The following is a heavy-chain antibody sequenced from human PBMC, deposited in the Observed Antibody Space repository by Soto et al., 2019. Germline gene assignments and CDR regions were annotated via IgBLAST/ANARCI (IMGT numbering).Heavy chain of an antibody. CDR2: INHSGST. J-gene: IGHJ4*02. Sequence: PSETLSLTCAVYGGSFSGYYWTWIRQPPGTGLEWIGEINHSGSTNYNPSLKSRVTISVDTSKNQFSLKLTSVTAAETAVYYCARHKYNSSGPSAYWGQVTLVTVSS. CDR1: GGSFSGYY. D-gene: IGHD3-22*01. CDR3: ARHKYNSSGPSAY. V-gene: IGHV4-34*01.